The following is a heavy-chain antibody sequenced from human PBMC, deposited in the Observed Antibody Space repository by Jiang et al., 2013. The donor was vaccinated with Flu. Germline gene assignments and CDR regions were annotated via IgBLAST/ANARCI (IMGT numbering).Heavy chain of an antibody. Sequence: HWVRQAPGQGLEWMGIINPSGGSTSYAQKFQGRVTMTRDTSTSTVYMELSSLRSEDTAVYYCAASSSWSQSTSFDYWAREPWSPSPQ. CDR3: AASSSWSQSTSFDY. CDR2: INPSGGST. D-gene: IGHD6-13*01. V-gene: IGHV1-46*01. J-gene: IGHJ4*02.